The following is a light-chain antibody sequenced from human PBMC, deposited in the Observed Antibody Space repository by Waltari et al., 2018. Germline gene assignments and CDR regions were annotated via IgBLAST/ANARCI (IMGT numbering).Light chain of an antibody. V-gene: IGLV4-69*01. Sequence: LVLTQSPSASAYLGASGKLTCTRSSGYSSNVIAWLQQRPGKGPRYLMKFNSDGSHRKGDYIPARFSASNSGTQYYLTLSRLQSEDEADYYCQPGGHGTWVFGGGTKFPVL. CDR1: SGYSSNV. CDR2: FNSDGSH. CDR3: QPGGHGTWV. J-gene: IGLJ3*02.